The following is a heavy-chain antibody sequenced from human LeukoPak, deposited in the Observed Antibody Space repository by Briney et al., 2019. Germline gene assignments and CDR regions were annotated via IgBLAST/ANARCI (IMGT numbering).Heavy chain of an antibody. Sequence: SGGSLRLSCTASGFTFGDYAMSWVRQAPGKGLEWVGFIRSKAYGGTTEYAASVKGRFTISRDDSKSTAYLQMNSLKTEDTAVYYCTPGAHSSSWYSWFDPWGQGTLVTVSS. J-gene: IGHJ5*02. D-gene: IGHD6-13*01. CDR1: GFTFGDYA. CDR2: IRSKAYGGTT. V-gene: IGHV3-49*04. CDR3: TPGAHSSSWYSWFDP.